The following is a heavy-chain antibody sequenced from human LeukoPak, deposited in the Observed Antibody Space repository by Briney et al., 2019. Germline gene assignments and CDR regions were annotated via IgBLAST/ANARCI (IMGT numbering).Heavy chain of an antibody. V-gene: IGHV3-66*02. CDR3: AGRRVLDASFDY. Sequence: GGSLRLSCAASGFTVSNNYMRWVRQAPGKGLEWVSVIYSGDNTYYVESVKGRFTISRDNSKNTLFLQMNRLRAEDTAVYYCAGRRVLDASFDYWGQGTLVTASS. CDR1: GFTVSNNY. D-gene: IGHD3-16*01. CDR2: IYSGDNT. J-gene: IGHJ4*02.